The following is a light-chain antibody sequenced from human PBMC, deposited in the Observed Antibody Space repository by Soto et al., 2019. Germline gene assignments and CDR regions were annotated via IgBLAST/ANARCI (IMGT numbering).Light chain of an antibody. CDR1: RSVNSN. Sequence: EIVITQSPATLSVSPGERATLSCRASRSVNSNLAWYQQKPGQAPRLLIYGASTRATNIPARFSASGSGTEFTLTISSRQSEDVGVYYCQQYNNWPSLTFGGGTKVEIK. V-gene: IGKV3-15*01. J-gene: IGKJ4*01. CDR3: QQYNNWPSLT. CDR2: GAS.